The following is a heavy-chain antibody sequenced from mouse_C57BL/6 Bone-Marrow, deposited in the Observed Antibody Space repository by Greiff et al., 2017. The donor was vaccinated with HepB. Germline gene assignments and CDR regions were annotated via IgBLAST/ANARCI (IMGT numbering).Heavy chain of an antibody. CDR3: ARGSSGYGDY. CDR1: GFTFSDYY. V-gene: IGHV5-12*01. CDR2: ISNGGGST. J-gene: IGHJ4*01. D-gene: IGHD3-2*02. Sequence: EVKLQESGGGLVQPGGSLKLSCAASGFTFSDYYMYWVRQTPEKRLEWVAYISNGGGSTYYPDTVKGRFTISRDNAKNTLYLQMSRLKSEDTAMYYCARGSSGYGDYWGQGTSVTVSS.